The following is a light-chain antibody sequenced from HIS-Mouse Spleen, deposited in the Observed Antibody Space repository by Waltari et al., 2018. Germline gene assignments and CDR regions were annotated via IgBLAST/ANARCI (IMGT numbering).Light chain of an antibody. Sequence: QSALTQPASVSGSPGQSITISCPGTSRDVGGYNYVSWYQQHPGKAPKLMIYEVSNRPSGVSNRFSGSKSGNTASLTISGLQAEDEADYYCSSYTSSSTFFGTGTKVTVL. V-gene: IGLV2-14*01. J-gene: IGLJ1*01. CDR1: SRDVGGYNY. CDR3: SSYTSSSTF. CDR2: EVS.